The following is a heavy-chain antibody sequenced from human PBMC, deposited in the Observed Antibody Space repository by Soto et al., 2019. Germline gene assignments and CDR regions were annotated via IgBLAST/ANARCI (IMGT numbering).Heavy chain of an antibody. J-gene: IGHJ4*02. Sequence: EVQLLESGGDLIQPGGSLRLSCAASGFTFSNYAMSWVRQAPGKGLEWVSGVGGSGGVTDSAESGEGRFTISRDNSENKVYLQMNRLRADDTAFFYVARLRGAYFTGFYFGGLVTLVTVSS. CDR2: VGGSGGVT. V-gene: IGHV3-23*01. D-gene: IGHD4-17*01. CDR3: ARLRGAYFTGFYF. CDR1: GFTFSNYA.